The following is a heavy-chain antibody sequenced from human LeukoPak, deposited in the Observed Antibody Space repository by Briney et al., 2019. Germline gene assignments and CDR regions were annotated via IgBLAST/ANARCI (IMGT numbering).Heavy chain of an antibody. J-gene: IGHJ1*01. V-gene: IGHV3-53*01. CDR1: DFTVSNNY. CDR3: ATLYGSGSWIYFQH. CDR2: IYSGGST. D-gene: IGHD3-10*01. Sequence: GGSLRLSCAASDFTVSNNYMSWVRQAPGKGLEWVSFIYSGGSTYYAESVKGRFTISRDNSRNTLYLQMNSLRLEDTAIYYCATLYGSGSWIYFQHWGQGTLVTVSS.